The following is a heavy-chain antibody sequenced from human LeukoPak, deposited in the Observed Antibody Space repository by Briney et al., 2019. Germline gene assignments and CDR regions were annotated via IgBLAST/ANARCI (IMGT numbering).Heavy chain of an antibody. D-gene: IGHD1-26*01. V-gene: IGHV3-30*02. Sequence: GGSLRLSCAASGFTFSSYGMHWVRQAPGKGLEWVAFIRYDGSNKYYADSVKGRFTISRDNSKNTLYLQMNSLRAEDTAVYYCAKTGSRLVGYFDYWGQGTLVTVSS. J-gene: IGHJ4*02. CDR1: GFTFSSYG. CDR3: AKTGSRLVGYFDY. CDR2: IRYDGSNK.